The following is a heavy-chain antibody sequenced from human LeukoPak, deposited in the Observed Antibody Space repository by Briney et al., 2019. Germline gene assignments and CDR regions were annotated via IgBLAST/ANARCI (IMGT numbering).Heavy chain of an antibody. D-gene: IGHD2-2*01. CDR1: GGSPNDYY. J-gene: IGHJ5*02. V-gene: IGHV4-34*01. CDR3: ARGQVPAARGYNWFEP. Sequence: SETLSLTRAVYGGSPNDYYWNCVRQPPRERLGWIVEIYARGDTNYNPSLKSRVTISVDSSKNQFSLTLTSMIAADTAIYSCARGQVPAARGYNWFEPWGQGTLVSVSP. CDR2: IYARGDT.